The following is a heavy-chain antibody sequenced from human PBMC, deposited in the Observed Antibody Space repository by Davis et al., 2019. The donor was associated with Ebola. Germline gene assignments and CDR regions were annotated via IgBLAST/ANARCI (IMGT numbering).Heavy chain of an antibody. J-gene: IGHJ4*02. CDR1: GFSLSTSGVG. Sequence: SAPTLVTPTQTLTLTCSSSGFSLSTSGVGVGWIRQPPGKALEWLALTYCDDDKLYSPSLNNRITISKDTSKNQGVLTLTNVDPVDTATYFCARRTDITLFRGVTFDYWGQGILVSVSS. D-gene: IGHD3-10*01. V-gene: IGHV2-5*02. CDR3: ARRTDITLFRGVTFDY. CDR2: TYCDDDK.